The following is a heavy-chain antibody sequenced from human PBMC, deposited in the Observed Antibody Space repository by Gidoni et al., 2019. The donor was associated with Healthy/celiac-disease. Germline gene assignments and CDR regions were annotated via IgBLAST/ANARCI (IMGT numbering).Heavy chain of an antibody. CDR2: IYYSGST. V-gene: IGHV4-39*01. CDR1: GGPISRSSYY. CDR3: ARQWPLDY. J-gene: IGHJ4*02. Sequence: QLQLQESGPGLVHPSETLSLTCPVSGGPISRSSYYWGWIRQPPGKGLEWIGSIYYSGSTYYNPSIKSRVTISVDTSKNKFSLKLSSVTAAETAVYYCARQWPLDYWGQGTLVTVSS. D-gene: IGHD5-12*01.